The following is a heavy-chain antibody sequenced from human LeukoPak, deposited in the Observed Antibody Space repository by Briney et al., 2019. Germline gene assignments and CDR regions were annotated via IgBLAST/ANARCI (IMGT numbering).Heavy chain of an antibody. CDR2: IRSDGSIK. D-gene: IGHD2-2*01. CDR3: TKDRPEAYFDY. CDR1: GFIFSTYG. J-gene: IGHJ4*02. Sequence: PGGSLRLSCAASGFIFSTYGMHWVRQAPGKGLEWVAFIRSDGSIKYYADSVKGRFTISRDNSKNTLHLQMNSLRAEDTAVYYCTKDRPEAYFDYWGQGTLVTVSS. V-gene: IGHV3-30*02.